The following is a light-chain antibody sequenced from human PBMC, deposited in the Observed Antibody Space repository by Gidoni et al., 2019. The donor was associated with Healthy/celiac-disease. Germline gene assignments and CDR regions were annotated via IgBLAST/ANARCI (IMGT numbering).Light chain of an antibody. CDR3: QSYDSSNVV. V-gene: IGLV6-57*02. CDR2: EDN. J-gene: IGLJ2*01. Sequence: NFMLTQPHSVSASPGKTVTTACTGSSGSIARNYVQWYQQRPGSAPTTVIYEDNQKPSGVPDRFSGSIDSSSNSASLTISGLKTEDEADYYCQSYDSSNVVFGGGTKLTVL. CDR1: SGSIARNY.